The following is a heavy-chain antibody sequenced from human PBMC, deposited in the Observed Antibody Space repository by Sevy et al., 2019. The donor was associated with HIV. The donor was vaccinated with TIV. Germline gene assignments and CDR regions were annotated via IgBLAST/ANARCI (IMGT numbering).Heavy chain of an antibody. CDR1: GFTVSGNY. CDR2: IDSGGST. J-gene: IGHJ6*02. Sequence: AGSLRLSCEASGFTVSGNYMAWVRLAPGKGLEWVSLIDSGGSTYYADSVKGRFTISRDNAKNTLYLQMNPLRAEDTAVYFCARDRYYDASGYYYYYYGMDVWGQGTTVTVSS. CDR3: ARDRYYDASGYYYYYYGMDV. D-gene: IGHD3-22*01. V-gene: IGHV3-66*01.